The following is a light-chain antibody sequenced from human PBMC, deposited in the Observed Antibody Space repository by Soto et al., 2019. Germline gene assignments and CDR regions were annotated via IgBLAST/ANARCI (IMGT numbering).Light chain of an antibody. CDR3: QQYYSTPWT. J-gene: IGKJ1*01. CDR1: QSVLYSSNNKNC. Sequence: DIVMTQSPDSLAVSLGERATINCKSSQSVLYSSNNKNCLAWYQQKPGQPPKLLIYWASTRESGVPDRFSGSGSGTDFTLTISSLQAEDVAVYYCQQYYSTPWTFGQGTKVEIE. V-gene: IGKV4-1*01. CDR2: WAS.